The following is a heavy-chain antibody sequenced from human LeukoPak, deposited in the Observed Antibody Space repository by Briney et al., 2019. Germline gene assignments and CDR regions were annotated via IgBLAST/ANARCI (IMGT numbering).Heavy chain of an antibody. CDR1: GFTFSSYS. Sequence: GGSLRLSCAASGFTFSSYSMNWVRQAPGKGLEWVSSISSSSSYIYYADSVKGRFTISRDNAKNSLYLQMNSLRAEDTAVYYCASEDYSKYYYGMDVWGQGTTVTVSS. CDR3: ASEDYSKYYYGMDV. CDR2: ISSSSSYI. D-gene: IGHD4-11*01. J-gene: IGHJ6*02. V-gene: IGHV3-21*01.